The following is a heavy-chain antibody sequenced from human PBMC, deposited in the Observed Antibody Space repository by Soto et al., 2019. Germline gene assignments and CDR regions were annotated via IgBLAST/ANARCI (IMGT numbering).Heavy chain of an antibody. D-gene: IGHD6-13*01. Sequence: QVQLVQSGAEVKKPGSSVKVSCQASGGTFSSYAISWVRQSPGQGLEWMGGIIPIFGTANYAQKFQGRVTSTADESTSTAYLELSSLRSEDTAVYYCASEQPRYYYYGMDVWGQGTTVTVSS. V-gene: IGHV1-69*12. CDR1: GGTFSSYA. CDR3: ASEQPRYYYYGMDV. J-gene: IGHJ6*02. CDR2: IIPIFGTA.